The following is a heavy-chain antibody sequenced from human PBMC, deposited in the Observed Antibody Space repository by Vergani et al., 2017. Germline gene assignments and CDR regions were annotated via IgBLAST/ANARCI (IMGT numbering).Heavy chain of an antibody. V-gene: IGHV4-59*12. J-gene: IGHJ5*02. Sequence: QVQLQESGPGLVKPSETLSLTCTVSGGSISSYYWSWIRQPAGKGLEWIGEINHSGSTNYNPSLKSRVTISVDTSKNQFSLKLSSVTAADTAVYYCARNHRYGSGSSSLLNWFDPWGQGTLVTVSS. CDR2: INHSGST. D-gene: IGHD3-10*01. CDR1: GGSISSYY. CDR3: ARNHRYGSGSSSLLNWFDP.